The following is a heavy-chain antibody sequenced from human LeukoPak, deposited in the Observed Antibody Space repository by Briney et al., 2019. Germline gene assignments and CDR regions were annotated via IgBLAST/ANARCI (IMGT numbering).Heavy chain of an antibody. Sequence: GGSLRLSCAASGFTVSSNYMSWVRQAPGKGLEWVSVIYSGGATYYADSVKGRFTISRDNSKNTLYLQMNSLRVEDTAVYYCARKEVAYYDNVWGQGTLVTVSS. CDR3: ARKEVAYYDNV. V-gene: IGHV3-66*01. D-gene: IGHD3-22*01. J-gene: IGHJ4*02. CDR2: IYSGGAT. CDR1: GFTVSSNY.